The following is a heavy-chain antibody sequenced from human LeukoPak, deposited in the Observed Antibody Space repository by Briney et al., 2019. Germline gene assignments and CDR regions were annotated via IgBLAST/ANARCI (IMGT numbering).Heavy chain of an antibody. CDR3: ARSTVKGPLPFDY. Sequence: SETLTLTCTVSGGSISSYYWSWIRQPPGKGLEWIGYIYYSGSTNYNPSLKSRVTISVDTSKNQFSLKLSSVTAADTAVYYCARSTVKGPLPFDYWSQGTLVTVSS. V-gene: IGHV4-59*08. CDR2: IYYSGST. D-gene: IGHD4-17*01. J-gene: IGHJ4*02. CDR1: GGSISSYY.